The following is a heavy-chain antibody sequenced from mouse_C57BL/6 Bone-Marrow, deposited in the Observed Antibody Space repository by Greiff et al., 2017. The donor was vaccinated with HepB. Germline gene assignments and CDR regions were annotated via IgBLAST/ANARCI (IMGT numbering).Heavy chain of an antibody. J-gene: IGHJ3*01. V-gene: IGHV1-81*01. CDR1: GYTFTSYG. CDR3: ARGGGNPWFAY. CDR2: IYPRSGNT. D-gene: IGHD2-1*01. Sequence: VQLQESGAELARPGASVKLSCKASGYTFTSYGISWVKQRTGQGLEWIGEIYPRSGNTYYNEKFKGKATLTADKSSSTAYMELRSLTSEDSAVYFCARGGGNPWFAYWGQGTLVTVSA.